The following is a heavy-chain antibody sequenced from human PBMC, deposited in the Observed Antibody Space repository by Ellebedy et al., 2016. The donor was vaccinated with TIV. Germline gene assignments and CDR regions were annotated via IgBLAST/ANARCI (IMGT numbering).Heavy chain of an antibody. CDR1: GGSFNDYY. J-gene: IGHJ4*02. Sequence: MPSETLSLTCAVYGGSFNDYYWSWIRQSPGKGLGWIGEINHSGSTDYNPSLKSRVTISIDTSKNQFSLKVTSVTAAETAVYYCARYLRMVRGVISDWGQGTLVTVSS. V-gene: IGHV4-34*01. CDR3: ARYLRMVRGVISD. D-gene: IGHD3-10*01. CDR2: INHSGST.